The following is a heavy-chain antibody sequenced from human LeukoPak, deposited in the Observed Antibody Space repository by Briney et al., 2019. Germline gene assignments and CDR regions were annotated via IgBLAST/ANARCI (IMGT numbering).Heavy chain of an antibody. V-gene: IGHV4-38-2*01. CDR1: GYSISSGYY. CDR2: IYHSGST. J-gene: IGHJ4*02. CDR3: ARHSGDLRFLEWLLDY. Sequence: KPSETLSLTCAVSGYSISSGYYWGWIRQPPGKGLEWIGSIYHSGSTYYNPSLKSRVTISVDTSKNQFSLKLSSVTAADTAVYYCARHSGDLRFLEWLLDYWGQGPWSPSPQ. D-gene: IGHD3-3*01.